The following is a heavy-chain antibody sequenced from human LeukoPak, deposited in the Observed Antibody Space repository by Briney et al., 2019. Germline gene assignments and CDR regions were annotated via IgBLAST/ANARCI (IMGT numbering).Heavy chain of an antibody. V-gene: IGHV1-46*01. J-gene: IGHJ4*02. D-gene: IGHD4-23*01. CDR2: INPTGDSA. Sequence: ASVKVSCKASGYTFTRYYMHWVRQAPGQGLEWMGTINPTGDSASYAQKFQGRATVTRDTSTSTLYMELSSLRSEDTAVYYCARAPAYGGNSDYWGQGTLVTVSS. CDR3: ARAPAYGGNSDY. CDR1: GYTFTRYY.